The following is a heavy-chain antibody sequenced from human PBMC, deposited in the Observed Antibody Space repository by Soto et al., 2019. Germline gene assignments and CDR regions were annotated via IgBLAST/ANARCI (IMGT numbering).Heavy chain of an antibody. V-gene: IGHV1-24*01. J-gene: IGHJ4*02. CDR3: AAGGTRWLHSPFDY. D-gene: IGHD1-1*01. Sequence: VQLVQSGAEVKKPGASVKVSCKVSGHTLTELSMHWARLAPGKGLEWMGGFDPEDGETISAQKFQGRVTMTEDTSTDSTYLELSSLRSEDTAVYYCAAGGTRWLHSPFDYWGQGTLVTISS. CDR2: FDPEDGET. CDR1: GHTLTELS.